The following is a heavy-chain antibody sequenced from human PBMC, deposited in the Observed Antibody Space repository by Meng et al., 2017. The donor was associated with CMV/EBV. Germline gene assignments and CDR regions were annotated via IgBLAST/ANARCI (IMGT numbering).Heavy chain of an antibody. CDR1: GYTFTSYD. V-gene: IGHV1-8*01. J-gene: IGHJ6*02. CDR2: MNPNSGNT. D-gene: IGHD2/OR15-2a*01. CDR3: ARGQVQCSTINCHDYRFSGLDV. Sequence: ASVKVSCKASGYTFTSYDINWVRQATGQGLEWMGWMNPNSGNTAYAQKFQGRVTMTRDTSTSIAYMELSSLRSRDTAVYFCARGQVQCSTINCHDYRFSGLDVWGQGTTVTVSS.